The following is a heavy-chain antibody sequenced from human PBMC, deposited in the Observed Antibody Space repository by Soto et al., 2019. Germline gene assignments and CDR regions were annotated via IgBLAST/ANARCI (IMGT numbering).Heavy chain of an antibody. D-gene: IGHD2-2*01. J-gene: IGHJ4*02. CDR2: FDPEDGET. CDR1: GYTLTELS. CDR3: ATSKTNRVVPANFDY. Sequence: ASVKVSCKVSGYTLTELSMHWVRQAPGKGLEWMGGFDPEDGETSYAQKFQGRVTMTEDTSTETAYMELSSLRSEDTAVYYCATSKTNRVVPANFDYWGQGTLVTVSS. V-gene: IGHV1-24*01.